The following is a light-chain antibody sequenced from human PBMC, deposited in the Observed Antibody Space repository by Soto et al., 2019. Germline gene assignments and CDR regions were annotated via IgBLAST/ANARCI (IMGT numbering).Light chain of an antibody. V-gene: IGLV1-44*01. CDR1: RSNIGSNT. J-gene: IGLJ2*01. CDR3: AAWDDSLNGVV. Sequence: QSVLTQPPSASGTPGQRVTISCSGSRSNIGSNTVNWYQQLPGTAPKLLIYSNNQRPSGAPDRFSGSKSGTSASLAISGLQSEDEADYYCAAWDDSLNGVVFGGGTQLTVL. CDR2: SNN.